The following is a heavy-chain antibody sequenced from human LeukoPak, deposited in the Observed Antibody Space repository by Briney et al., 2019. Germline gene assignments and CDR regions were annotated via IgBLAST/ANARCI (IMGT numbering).Heavy chain of an antibody. CDR1: GFTFSSYA. CDR2: INDDGAGT. Sequence: GGSLRLSCAASGFTFSSYAMSWVRQAPGKGLKWVSTINDDGAGTYYADSVKGRSTISRDNSYNTVSLQMNSLRDEDTGVYYCAKEWRYSSSWYQYYFDYWGQGTLVTVSS. J-gene: IGHJ4*02. CDR3: AKEWRYSSSWYQYYFDY. D-gene: IGHD6-13*01. V-gene: IGHV3-23*01.